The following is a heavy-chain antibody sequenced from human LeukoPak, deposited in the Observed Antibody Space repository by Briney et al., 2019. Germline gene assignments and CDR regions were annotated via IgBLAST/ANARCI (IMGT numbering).Heavy chain of an antibody. J-gene: IGHJ4*02. D-gene: IGHD6-13*01. CDR3: AHSTEGEAAAGL. Sequence: TLSLTCTVSGGSISSSSYYWGWIRQPPGKALEWLALIYWDDDKRYSPSLKSRLTITKDTSKNQVVLTMTNMDPVDTATYYCAHSTEGEAAAGLWGQGTLVTVSS. V-gene: IGHV2-5*02. CDR1: GGSISSSSYY. CDR2: IYWDDDK.